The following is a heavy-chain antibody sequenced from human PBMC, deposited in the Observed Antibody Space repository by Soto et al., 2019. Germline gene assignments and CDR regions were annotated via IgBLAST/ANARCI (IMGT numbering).Heavy chain of an antibody. J-gene: IGHJ4*02. Sequence: QVHLVQSGAEVKKPGASVKVSCKGSGYGFTTYGITWVRQTPGQGLEWMAWISAHNGNTNYAQKVQGRVTVTRDTCTSTAYMELRSLRYDDTAVYDCARGRYGDYWGQGALVTVSS. CDR1: GYGFTTYG. CDR3: ARGRYGDY. CDR2: ISAHNGNT. V-gene: IGHV1-18*01. D-gene: IGHD1-1*01.